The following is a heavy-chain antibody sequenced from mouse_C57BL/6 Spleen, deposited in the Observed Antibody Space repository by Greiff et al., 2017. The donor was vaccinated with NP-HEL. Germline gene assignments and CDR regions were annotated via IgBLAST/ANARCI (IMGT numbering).Heavy chain of an antibody. CDR1: GYSFTGYY. D-gene: IGHD2-3*01. CDR3: ARRNDGYSWYFDV. V-gene: IGHV1-42*01. Sequence: EVKLQESGPELVKPGASVKISCKASGYSFTGYYMNWVKQSPEKSLEWIGEINPSTGGTTYNQKFKAKATLTVDKSSSTAYMQLKSLTSEDSAVYYCARRNDGYSWYFDVWGTGTTVTVSS. J-gene: IGHJ1*03. CDR2: INPSTGGT.